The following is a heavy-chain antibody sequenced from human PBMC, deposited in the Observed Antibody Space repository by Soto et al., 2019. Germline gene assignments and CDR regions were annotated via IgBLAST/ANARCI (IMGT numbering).Heavy chain of an antibody. Sequence: QMQLVQSGPEVKKSGTSVKVSCKASGFTFTSSAVQWVRQARGQRLEWIGWIVVGSGNTNYAQKFQERVTITRDMSTSTAYMELSSLRSEDTAVYYCAATFAADNWFDPWGQGTLVTVSS. D-gene: IGHD3-10*01. J-gene: IGHJ5*02. CDR2: IVVGSGNT. CDR1: GFTFTSSA. CDR3: AATFAADNWFDP. V-gene: IGHV1-58*01.